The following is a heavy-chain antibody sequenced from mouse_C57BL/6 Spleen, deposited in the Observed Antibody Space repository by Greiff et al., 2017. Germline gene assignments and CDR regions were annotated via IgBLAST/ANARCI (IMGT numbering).Heavy chain of an antibody. CDR3: AKGDYSNYVGAMDY. Sequence: QVQLQQSGAELVKPGASVKLSCKASGYTFTSYWMHWVKQRPGRGLEWIGRIDPNSGGTKYNEKFKSKATLTVDKPSSTAYMQLSSLTSEDSAVYYCAKGDYSNYVGAMDYWGQGTSVTVSS. CDR2: IDPNSGGT. D-gene: IGHD2-5*01. CDR1: GYTFTSYW. V-gene: IGHV1-72*01. J-gene: IGHJ4*01.